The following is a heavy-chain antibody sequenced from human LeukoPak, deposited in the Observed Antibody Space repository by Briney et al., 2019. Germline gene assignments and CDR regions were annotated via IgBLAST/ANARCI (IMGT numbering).Heavy chain of an antibody. Sequence: GGSLRLSCAASGFTFSSYSMYWVRQAPGKGLEWVSSISSSSSSIYYADSVKGRFTISRDDAKNSLYLQMNSLRAEDTAVYYCARSFDVAVAGFDYWGQGTLVTVSS. J-gene: IGHJ4*02. CDR3: ARSFDVAVAGFDY. CDR1: GFTFSSYS. V-gene: IGHV3-21*01. D-gene: IGHD6-19*01. CDR2: ISSSSSSI.